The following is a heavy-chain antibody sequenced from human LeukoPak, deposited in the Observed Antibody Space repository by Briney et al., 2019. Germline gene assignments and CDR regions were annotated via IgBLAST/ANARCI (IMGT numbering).Heavy chain of an antibody. CDR2: IYPGDSDT. Sequence: GESLKISCKGSGYSFTKFWIGWVRQMPGKGLEWMGIIYPGDSDTRYSPSFQGQVTLLVDTSISTAYLQWSSLKASDTAMYYCARRGYGDPPAYFDYWGQGTLVTVSS. CDR3: ARRGYGDPPAYFDY. CDR1: GYSFTKFW. J-gene: IGHJ4*02. V-gene: IGHV5-51*01. D-gene: IGHD4-17*01.